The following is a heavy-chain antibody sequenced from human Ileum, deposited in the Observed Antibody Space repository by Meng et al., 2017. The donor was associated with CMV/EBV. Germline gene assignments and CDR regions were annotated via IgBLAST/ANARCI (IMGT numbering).Heavy chain of an antibody. CDR1: GFNFSNHW. Sequence: GESLKISCEASGFNFSNHWMSWVRQAPEKGLEWVANIREDGGEQYYADSVQGRFTISRDNAKNSLYLQMNSLRTEDTALYFCTKDTWPNRSGYVNSCSPDSWGQGTLVTVSS. CDR2: IREDGGEQ. D-gene: IGHD6-13*01. V-gene: IGHV3-7*03. J-gene: IGHJ4*02. CDR3: TKDTWPNRSGYVNSCSPDS.